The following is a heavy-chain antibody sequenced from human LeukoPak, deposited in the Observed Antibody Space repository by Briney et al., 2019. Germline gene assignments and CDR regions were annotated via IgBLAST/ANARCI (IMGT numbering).Heavy chain of an antibody. D-gene: IGHD3-16*01. J-gene: IGHJ4*02. CDR2: ISSSSSYI. Sequence: GGSLRLSCAASGFTFSSYGMNWVRQAPGKGLEWVSSISSSSSYIYYADSVKGRFTISRDNAKNSLYLQMNSLRAADTGVYFCAKQGTGLRLGESEYLGQGTLVTGSS. CDR3: AKQGTGLRLGESEY. CDR1: GFTFSSYG. V-gene: IGHV3-21*01.